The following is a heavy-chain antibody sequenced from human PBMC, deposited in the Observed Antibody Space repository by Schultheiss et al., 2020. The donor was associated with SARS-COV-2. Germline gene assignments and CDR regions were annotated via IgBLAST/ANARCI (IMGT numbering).Heavy chain of an antibody. D-gene: IGHD3-22*01. Sequence: SETLSLTCAVYGGSLSGYYWSWIRQPPGKGLEWIGEINHSGSTNYNPSLKSRVTISVDTSKNQFSLKLSSVTAADTAVYYCARVLNSYYDSSGHDYWGQGTLVTVSS. CDR1: GGSLSGYY. J-gene: IGHJ4*02. V-gene: IGHV4-34*01. CDR3: ARVLNSYYDSSGHDY. CDR2: INHSGST.